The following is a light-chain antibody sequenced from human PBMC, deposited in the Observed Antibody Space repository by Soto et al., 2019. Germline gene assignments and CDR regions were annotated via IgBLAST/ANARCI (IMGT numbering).Light chain of an antibody. Sequence: QSVLTQPASVSGSPGQSITTSCTGTSSDVGGYKYVSWYQQHPGKAPKLMIYEVSNRPSGVSNRFSGSKSGNTASLTISRLQAEDEADYYCSSYTSSSTLVFGTGTKVTVL. CDR2: EVS. V-gene: IGLV2-14*01. CDR1: SSDVGGYKY. J-gene: IGLJ1*01. CDR3: SSYTSSSTLV.